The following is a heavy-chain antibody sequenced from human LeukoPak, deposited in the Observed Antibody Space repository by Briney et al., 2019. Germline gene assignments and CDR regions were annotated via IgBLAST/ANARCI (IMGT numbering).Heavy chain of an antibody. CDR2: IYHSGST. CDR1: GGSISSGNFY. Sequence: SETLSLTCTVSGGSISSGNFYWSWIRQPPGKGLEWIGSIYHSGSTYYNPSLKSRVTISVDTSKNQFSLKLSSVTAADTAVYYCARVFGGSGSDSYYFDYWGQGTLVTVSS. V-gene: IGHV4-39*07. J-gene: IGHJ4*02. D-gene: IGHD3-10*01. CDR3: ARVFGGSGSDSYYFDY.